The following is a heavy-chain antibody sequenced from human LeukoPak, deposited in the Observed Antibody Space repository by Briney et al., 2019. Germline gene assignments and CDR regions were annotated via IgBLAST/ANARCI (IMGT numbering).Heavy chain of an antibody. J-gene: IGHJ4*02. Sequence: PGGSLRLSCAASGFTFSSYGMHWVRQAPGKGLEWVAFIRYDGSNKYYADSVKGRFTISRDNSKNTLYLQMNGLRAEDTAVYYCAKDPSPYGGNSNFDYWGQGTLVTASS. D-gene: IGHD4-23*01. V-gene: IGHV3-30*02. CDR1: GFTFSSYG. CDR3: AKDPSPYGGNSNFDY. CDR2: IRYDGSNK.